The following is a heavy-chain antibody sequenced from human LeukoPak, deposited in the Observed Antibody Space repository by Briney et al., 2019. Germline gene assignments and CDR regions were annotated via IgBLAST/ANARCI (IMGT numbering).Heavy chain of an antibody. CDR3: ARGLLTMVRGVIITSPFDP. CDR1: GFTFGDYV. V-gene: IGHV3-66*01. J-gene: IGHJ5*02. D-gene: IGHD3-10*01. Sequence: GGSLRLSCIASGFTFGDYVMSWVRQAPGKGLEWVSVIYSGGSTYYADSVKGRFTISRDNSKNTLYLQMNSLRAEDTAVYYCARGLLTMVRGVIITSPFDPWGQGTLVTVSS. CDR2: IYSGGST.